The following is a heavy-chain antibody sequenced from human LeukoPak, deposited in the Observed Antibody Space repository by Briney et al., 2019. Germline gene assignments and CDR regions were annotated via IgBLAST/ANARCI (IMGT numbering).Heavy chain of an antibody. CDR1: GFTFGDYA. CDR3: AKTAPYYDILTGYLFDYYYGMDV. V-gene: IGHV3-7*03. J-gene: IGHJ6*02. Sequence: QPGGSLRLSCTASGFTFGDYAMNWVRQAPGKGLEWVANIKDDGSDKYYVDSVKGRFTISKDNAKNTLYLQMNSLRAEDTAVYYCAKTAPYYDILTGYLFDYYYGMDVWGQGTTVTVSS. D-gene: IGHD3-9*01. CDR2: IKDDGSDK.